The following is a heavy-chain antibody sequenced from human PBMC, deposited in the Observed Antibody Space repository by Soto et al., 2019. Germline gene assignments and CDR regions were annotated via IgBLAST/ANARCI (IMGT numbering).Heavy chain of an antibody. CDR1: GFTFSSYA. V-gene: IGHV3-30-3*01. Sequence: QVQLVESGGGVVQPGRSLRLSCAASGFTFSSYAMHWVRQAPGKGLEWVALILYDGSNKYYADSVKGRFTISRDNSKNTMYLQMNSLRAEDTAVYYCAKEREGLDYWGQGTLVTVSS. CDR3: AKEREGLDY. CDR2: ILYDGSNK. J-gene: IGHJ4*02.